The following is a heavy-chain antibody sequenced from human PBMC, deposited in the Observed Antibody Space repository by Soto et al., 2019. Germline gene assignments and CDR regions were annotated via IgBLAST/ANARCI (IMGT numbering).Heavy chain of an antibody. J-gene: IGHJ5*02. CDR3: ARDHINYYDSSGFGWFDP. CDR2: ISAYNGNT. Sequence: QVQLVQSGAEVKKPGASVKVSCKASGYTFTSYGISWVRQAPGQGLEWMGWISAYNGNTNYAQKLQGRATMTTDTSTSTAYMELRSLRSDDTAVYYCARDHINYYDSSGFGWFDPWGQGTLVTVSS. CDR1: GYTFTSYG. V-gene: IGHV1-18*01. D-gene: IGHD3-22*01.